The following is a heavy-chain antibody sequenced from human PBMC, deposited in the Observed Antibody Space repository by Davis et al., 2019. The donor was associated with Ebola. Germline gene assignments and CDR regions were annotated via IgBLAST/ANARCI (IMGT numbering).Heavy chain of an antibody. CDR3: ARAYNWNYHFDY. D-gene: IGHD1-7*01. CDR2: IYPGDSDT. Sequence: GGSLRLSCKGSGYSFTSYWIGWVRQMPGKGLEWMGIIYPGDSDTRYSPSFQGQVTISADKSIRTAYLQWSSLKASDTAMYYCARAYNWNYHFDYWGQGTLVTVSS. CDR1: GYSFTSYW. V-gene: IGHV5-51*01. J-gene: IGHJ4*02.